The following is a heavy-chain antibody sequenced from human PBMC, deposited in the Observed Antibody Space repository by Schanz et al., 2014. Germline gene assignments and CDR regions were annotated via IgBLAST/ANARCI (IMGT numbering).Heavy chain of an antibody. CDR2: IKSKVDGGTT. CDR1: GFTFSTTC. J-gene: IGHJ3*01. V-gene: IGHV3-15*01. Sequence: VQLVESGGGVVQPGRSRRLSCLASGFTFSTTCMNWVRQAPGKGLEWVGRIKSKVDGGTTDNAAPVQGRFTISRDDSKNTLHLQMNSLKTEDTAVYYCSTDLTAVDYDAIGLWGQGTIVTVSS. CDR3: STDLTAVDYDAIGL. D-gene: IGHD4-17*01.